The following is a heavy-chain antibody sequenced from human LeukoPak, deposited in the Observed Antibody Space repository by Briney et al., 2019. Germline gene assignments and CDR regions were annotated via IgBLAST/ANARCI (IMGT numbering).Heavy chain of an antibody. CDR2: IRYDGSNK. J-gene: IGHJ4*02. Sequence: GGSLRFSCAASGFTFSSYGMHWVRQAPGKGLEWVAFIRYDGSNKYYADSVKGRFTISRDNSKNTLYLQMNSLRAEDTAVYYCAYYYGSGSYYSLFDYWGQGTLVTVSS. V-gene: IGHV3-30*02. CDR1: GFTFSSYG. D-gene: IGHD3-10*01. CDR3: AYYYGSGSYYSLFDY.